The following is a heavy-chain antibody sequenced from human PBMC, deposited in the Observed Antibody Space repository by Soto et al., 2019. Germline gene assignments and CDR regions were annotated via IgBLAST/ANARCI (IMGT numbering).Heavy chain of an antibody. D-gene: IGHD2-21*02. CDR3: ASSYCGGDCYSVYYYYGMDV. J-gene: IGHJ6*02. CDR1: GYTFTSYG. Sequence: QVQLVQSGAEVKKPGASVKVSCKASGYTFTSYGISWVRQAPGQGLEWMGWISAYNGNTNYAQKLQGRVTMTTDTSTRTADMELRSLRSDDTAVYYCASSYCGGDCYSVYYYYGMDVWGQGTTVTVSS. V-gene: IGHV1-18*01. CDR2: ISAYNGNT.